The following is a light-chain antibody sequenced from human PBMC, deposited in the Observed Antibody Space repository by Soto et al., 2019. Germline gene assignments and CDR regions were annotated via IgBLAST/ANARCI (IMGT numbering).Light chain of an antibody. Sequence: GDRVTITCRASRSISSWLAWYQQKPGKAPKLLIYEVSRLESGVPSRFSGSGSGTEFTLTISSLQPDDSATYYCQQYNSYWTFGQGTKVDIK. J-gene: IGKJ1*01. CDR3: QQYNSYWT. CDR2: EVS. CDR1: RSISSW. V-gene: IGKV1-5*01.